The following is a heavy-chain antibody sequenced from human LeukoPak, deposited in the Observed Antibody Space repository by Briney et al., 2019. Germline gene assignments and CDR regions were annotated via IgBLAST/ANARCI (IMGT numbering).Heavy chain of an antibody. D-gene: IGHD4-17*01. V-gene: IGHV3-11*04. J-gene: IGHJ4*02. Sequence: KAGGSLGLSCAASGFTFSDYYMSWIRQAPGKGLEWVSYISSSGSTIYYADSVKGRFTISRDNAKNSLYLQMNSLRAEDTAVYYSARSLTTVTTDYWRPGTLVTVSS. CDR1: GFTFSDYY. CDR2: ISSSGSTI. CDR3: ARSLTTVTTDY.